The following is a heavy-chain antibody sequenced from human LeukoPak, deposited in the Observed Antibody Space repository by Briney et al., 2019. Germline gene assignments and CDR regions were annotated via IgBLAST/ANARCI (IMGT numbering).Heavy chain of an antibody. CDR3: ARVGYSYGSYSAFDI. D-gene: IGHD5-18*01. CDR1: GFTFSSYW. Sequence: GGSLRLSCAASGFTFSSYWMSWVRQAPGKGLEWVANIKQDGSEKYYVDSVKGRFTISRDNAKNSLYLQMNSLRAEDTAVYYCARVGYSYGSYSAFDIWGQGTMVTVS. CDR2: IKQDGSEK. V-gene: IGHV3-7*01. J-gene: IGHJ3*02.